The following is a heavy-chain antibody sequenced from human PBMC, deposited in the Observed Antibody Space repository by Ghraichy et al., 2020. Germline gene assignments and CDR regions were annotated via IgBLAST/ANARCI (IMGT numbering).Heavy chain of an antibody. D-gene: IGHD6-19*01. J-gene: IGHJ4*02. CDR2: INHSGST. V-gene: IGHV4-34*01. CDR3: ATSSGGLNGIAVAGLFNY. Sequence: SETLSLTCAVYGGSFSGYYWSWIRQPPGKGLEWIGEINHSGSTNYNPSLKSRVTISVDTSKNQFSLKLSSVTAADTAVYYCATSSGGLNGIAVAGLFNYWGQGTLVTVSS. CDR1: GGSFSGYY.